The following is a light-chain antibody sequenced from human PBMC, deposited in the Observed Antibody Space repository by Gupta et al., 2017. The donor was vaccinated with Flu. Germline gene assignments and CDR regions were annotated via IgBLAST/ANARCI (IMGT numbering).Light chain of an antibody. CDR1: QSGLYSSNNKNY. J-gene: IGKJ1*01. Sequence: SLGERATINCKSSQSGLYSSNNKNYLAWYQQKPGQPPKLLIYWASTRESGVTDRFSDSESGTDFTLTISSLQAEDVAVYYCHQEHSIPWTFGRGTKVEIK. V-gene: IGKV4-1*01. CDR3: HQEHSIPWT. CDR2: WAS.